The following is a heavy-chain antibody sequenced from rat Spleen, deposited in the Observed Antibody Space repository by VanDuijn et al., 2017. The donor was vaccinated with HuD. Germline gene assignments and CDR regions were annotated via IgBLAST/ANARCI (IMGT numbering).Heavy chain of an antibody. Sequence: EVQLVESGGGFVQPGRSLKLSCAASGFPFSDYNMAWVRQAPKKGLEWVATIIYDGSSTYYRDSVKGRFTISRDNAKSTLYLQVDTLRSEDTATYYCARHHSGDRYYYFDYWGQGVMVTVSS. J-gene: IGHJ2*01. CDR2: IIYDGSST. CDR1: GFPFSDYN. D-gene: IGHD1-1*01. CDR3: ARHHSGDRYYYFDY. V-gene: IGHV5S10*01.